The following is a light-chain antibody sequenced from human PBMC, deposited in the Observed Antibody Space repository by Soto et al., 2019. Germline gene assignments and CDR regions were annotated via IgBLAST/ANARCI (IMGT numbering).Light chain of an antibody. V-gene: IGLV2-14*01. CDR1: SSDVGGYNY. Sequence: QSVLTQPASVSGSPGQSITISCSGTSSDVGGYNYVSWYQQRPGKVPKLMIYEVNNRPSGVSNRFSGSKSGNTASLTISGLQAEDEGDYYCSSYTSNTFVVFGGGTKVTVL. CDR2: EVN. J-gene: IGLJ2*01. CDR3: SSYTSNTFVV.